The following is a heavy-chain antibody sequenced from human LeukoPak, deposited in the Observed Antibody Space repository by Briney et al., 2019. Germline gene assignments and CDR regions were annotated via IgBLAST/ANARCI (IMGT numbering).Heavy chain of an antibody. Sequence: GGSLRLSCAASGFTFSSYAMSWVRQAPGKGLEWVSSISSSSSYIYYADSVKGRFTISRDNAKNSLYLQMNSLRAEDTAVYYCARGQRQGQLWLQGPFDYWGQGTLVTVSS. CDR2: ISSSSSYI. J-gene: IGHJ4*02. CDR3: ARGQRQGQLWLQGPFDY. CDR1: GFTFSSYA. V-gene: IGHV3-21*01. D-gene: IGHD5-18*01.